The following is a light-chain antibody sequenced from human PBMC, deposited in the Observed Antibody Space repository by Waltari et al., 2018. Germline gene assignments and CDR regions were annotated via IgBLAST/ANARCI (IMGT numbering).Light chain of an antibody. CDR2: GAS. V-gene: IGKV3-15*01. J-gene: IGKJ1*01. CDR1: QSVSSN. CDR3: QQYNNWPRT. Sequence: EIVMTQSPATLSVSPGERATLSCRASQSVSSNFAWSQQTPGQAPRLLIYGASTRATGIPARFSGSGSGTEFTLTISSLQSEDFAVYYCQQYNNWPRTFGQGTKVEIK.